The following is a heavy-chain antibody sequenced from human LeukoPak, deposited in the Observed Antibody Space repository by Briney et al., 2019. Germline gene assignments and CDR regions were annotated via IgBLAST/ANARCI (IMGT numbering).Heavy chain of an antibody. CDR1: GFTFSTYA. CDR3: AKSGLNRFDY. V-gene: IGHV3-30*04. CDR2: ISYDGSSK. Sequence: GGSLRLSCAASGFTFSTYAMHWVRQAPGKGLEWVAVISYDGSSKYYADSVKGRFTISRDNSKNTLYLQMNSLRAEDTAVYYCAKSGLNRFDYWGQGTLVTVSS. D-gene: IGHD2-15*01. J-gene: IGHJ4*02.